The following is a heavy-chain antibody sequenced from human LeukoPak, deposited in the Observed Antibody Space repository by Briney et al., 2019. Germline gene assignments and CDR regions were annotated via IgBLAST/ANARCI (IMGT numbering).Heavy chain of an antibody. J-gene: IGHJ4*02. Sequence: PGGSLRLSCIASKFTFSDYGMNWVRQAPGKGLEWVSFISSSGNTIYYTDSVKGRFTISRDNAKNSVNLQMSSLREEDTAVYYCVRDWGNDREFDYWGQGTLVTVSS. CDR3: VRDWGNDREFDY. V-gene: IGHV3-48*02. CDR2: ISSSGNTI. D-gene: IGHD3-16*02. CDR1: KFTFSDYG.